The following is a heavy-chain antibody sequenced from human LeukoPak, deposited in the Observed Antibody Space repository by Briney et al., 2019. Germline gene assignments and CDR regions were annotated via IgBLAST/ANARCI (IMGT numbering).Heavy chain of an antibody. D-gene: IGHD3-22*01. CDR3: ARDTVYYYDSSVRDYYGMDV. J-gene: IGHJ6*02. CDR2: INSDGSST. Sequence: PGGSLRLSCAAYGFTFSSYWMHWVRQAPGKGLVWVSRINSDGSSTSYADSVKGRFTISRDNAKNTLYLQMNSLRAEDTAVYYCARDTVYYYDSSVRDYYGMDVWGQGTTVTVSS. V-gene: IGHV3-74*01. CDR1: GFTFSSYW.